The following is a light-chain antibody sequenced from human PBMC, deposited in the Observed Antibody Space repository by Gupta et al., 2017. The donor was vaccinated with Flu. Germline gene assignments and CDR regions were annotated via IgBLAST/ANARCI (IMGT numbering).Light chain of an antibody. CDR2: LAS. V-gene: IGKV1-39*01. CDR1: QSVWTY. Sequence: DIQMTQSPSSLSASVGETVSVTCRASQSVWTYLNWYQQRPGKAPTLLIYLASSLHSGVSSRFSGCGSGTEFTLTIVSRQPEDFATYFCHQTYASPQTFGQGTTVYIK. J-gene: IGKJ1*01. CDR3: HQTYASPQT.